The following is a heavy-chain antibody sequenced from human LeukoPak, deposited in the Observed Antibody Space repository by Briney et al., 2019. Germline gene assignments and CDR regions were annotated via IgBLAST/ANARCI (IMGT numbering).Heavy chain of an antibody. Sequence: LRLSCAASGFTFSSYAMHWVRQAPGKGLEWVAVISYDGSNKYYADSVKGRFTISRDNSKNTLYLQMNSLRAEDTAVYYCAREGAAGYYFDYWGQGTLVTVSS. D-gene: IGHD6-13*01. J-gene: IGHJ4*02. V-gene: IGHV3-30*04. CDR2: ISYDGSNK. CDR3: AREGAAGYYFDY. CDR1: GFTFSSYA.